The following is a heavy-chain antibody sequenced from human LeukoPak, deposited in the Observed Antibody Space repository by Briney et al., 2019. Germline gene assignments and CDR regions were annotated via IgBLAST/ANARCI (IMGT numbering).Heavy chain of an antibody. CDR1: GGSFSGYY. D-gene: IGHD2-15*01. CDR3: ARRQGYCSGGSCYEIDY. J-gene: IGHJ4*02. CDR2: INHRGST. Sequence: SETLSLTCAVDGGSFSGYYWCWIRHPPGKGLEWIGEINHRGSTNYTPSLKSRVTISVDTSKNQFSLKLSSVTAADTAVYYCARRQGYCSGGSCYEIDYWGQGTLVTVSS. V-gene: IGHV4-34*01.